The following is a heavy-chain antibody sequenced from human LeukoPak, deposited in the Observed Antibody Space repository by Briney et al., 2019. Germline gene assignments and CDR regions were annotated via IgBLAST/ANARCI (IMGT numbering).Heavy chain of an antibody. CDR2: ISGSGGST. J-gene: IGHJ4*02. Sequence: GGSLRLSCAASRFTFSSYAMSWVRQAPGKGLEWVSAISGSGGSTYYADSVKGRFTISRDNSKNTLYLQMNSLRAEDTAVYYCAKRPGYSGYDYYFDYWGQGTLVTVSS. D-gene: IGHD5-12*01. V-gene: IGHV3-23*01. CDR3: AKRPGYSGYDYYFDY. CDR1: RFTFSSYA.